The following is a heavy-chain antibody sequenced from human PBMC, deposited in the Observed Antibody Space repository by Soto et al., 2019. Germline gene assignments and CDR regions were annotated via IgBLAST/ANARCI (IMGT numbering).Heavy chain of an antibody. V-gene: IGHV3-30-3*01. J-gene: IGHJ6*01. CDR2: ISYDGSNK. CDR1: GFTFSSYA. Sequence: QVQLVESGGGVVQPGRSLRLSCAASGFTFSSYAMHWVRQAPGKGLEWVAVISYDGSNKYYADSVKGRFTISRDNSKNTLYLQMNSLRAEETDVYYCARPRMYSSSSLFYYYYGMDVWVQETTVTVSS. CDR3: ARPRMYSSSSLFYYYYGMDV. D-gene: IGHD6-6*01.